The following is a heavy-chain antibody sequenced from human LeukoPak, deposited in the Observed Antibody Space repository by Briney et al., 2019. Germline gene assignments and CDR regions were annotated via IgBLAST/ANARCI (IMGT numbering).Heavy chain of an antibody. Sequence: GGSLRLSCAASGFTFSSYGTHWVRQAPGKGLEWVAVIWHDGSNKYNADSVKGRFTISRDNSKNTVYLQMNSLRAEDTAVYFCARGRLGMDVWGQGTTVTVSS. V-gene: IGHV3-33*01. CDR1: GFTFSSYG. CDR2: IWHDGSNK. J-gene: IGHJ6*02. CDR3: ARGRLGMDV.